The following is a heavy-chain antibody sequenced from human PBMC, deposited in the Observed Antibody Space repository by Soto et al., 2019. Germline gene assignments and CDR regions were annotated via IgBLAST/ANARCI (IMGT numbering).Heavy chain of an antibody. D-gene: IGHD3-22*01. CDR3: ARAPYYYDSSGYYFQDY. V-gene: IGHV3-21*01. CDR1: GFTFSSYS. Sequence: PGGSLRLSCAASGFTFSSYSMNWVRQAPGKGLEWVSSISSSSSYIYYADSVKGRFTISRDNAKNSLYLQMNSLRAEDTAVYYCARAPYYYDSSGYYFQDYWGQGTLVTVSS. J-gene: IGHJ4*02. CDR2: ISSSSSYI.